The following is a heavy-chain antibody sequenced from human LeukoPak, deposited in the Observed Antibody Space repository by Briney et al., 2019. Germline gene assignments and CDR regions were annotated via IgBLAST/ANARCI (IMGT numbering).Heavy chain of an antibody. V-gene: IGHV4-38-2*02. CDR1: GYSISSGYY. CDR3: AREYVEENYFDY. CDR2: IYHSGST. Sequence: SETLSLTCTVSGYSISSGYYWGWIRQPPGKGLEWIGSIYHSGSTYYNPSLKSRVTISVDTSKDQFSLKLSSVTAADTAVYYCAREYVEENYFDYWGQGTLVTVSS. D-gene: IGHD5-24*01. J-gene: IGHJ4*02.